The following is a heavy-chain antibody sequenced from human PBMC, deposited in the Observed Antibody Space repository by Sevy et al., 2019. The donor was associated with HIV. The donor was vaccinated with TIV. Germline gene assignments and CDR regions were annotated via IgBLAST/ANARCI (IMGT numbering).Heavy chain of an antibody. CDR2: ISSAGSNK. Sequence: GGFLILSCAASGLTFSSHAMHWVRQAPGKGLEWVAVISSAGSNKYYADSVKGRFTISRDNPKNTLYLQMNSLRPEDTAVYYCTRDAGYSIAWSPSDYWGQGTLVTVSS. V-gene: IGHV3-30-3*01. D-gene: IGHD6-19*01. J-gene: IGHJ4*02. CDR1: GLTFSSHA. CDR3: TRDAGYSIAWSPSDY.